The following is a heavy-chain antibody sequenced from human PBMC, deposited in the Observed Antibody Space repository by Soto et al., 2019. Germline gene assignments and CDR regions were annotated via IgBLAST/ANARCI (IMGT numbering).Heavy chain of an antibody. Sequence: GESLKISCQGSGYSFTTYWIGWVRQVPGEGLEWMGIIHPGNSDIRYSPSFQGQVTISADESITTAYLQWSSLKASDTAMYYCARLDGDIVVVPAAPFDYWGQGTLVTVSS. CDR3: ARLDGDIVVVPAAPFDY. CDR1: GYSFTTYW. D-gene: IGHD2-2*01. J-gene: IGHJ4*02. V-gene: IGHV5-51*01. CDR2: IHPGNSDI.